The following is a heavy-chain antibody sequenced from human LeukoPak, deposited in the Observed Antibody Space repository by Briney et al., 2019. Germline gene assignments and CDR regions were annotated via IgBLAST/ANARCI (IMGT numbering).Heavy chain of an antibody. V-gene: IGHV4-34*01. J-gene: IGHJ6*03. CDR3: ARVTTVVTRSWNYYYYYYMDV. D-gene: IGHD4-23*01. Sequence: SETLSLTCAVYGGSSSGYYWSWIRQPPGKGLEWIGEINHSGSTNYNPSLKSRVTISVDTSKNQFSLKLSSVTAADTAVYYCARVTTVVTRSWNYYYYYYMDVWGKGTTVTVSS. CDR2: INHSGST. CDR1: GGSSSGYY.